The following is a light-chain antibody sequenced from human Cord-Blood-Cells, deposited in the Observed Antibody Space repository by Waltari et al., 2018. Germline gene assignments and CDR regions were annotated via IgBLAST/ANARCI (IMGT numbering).Light chain of an antibody. V-gene: IGKV4-1*01. CDR1: QSVLYRSNNKNY. J-gene: IGKJ1*01. CDR3: QQYYSTPWT. Sequence: DIVLTQSPDSLAVSRRERATGTRTSSQSVLYRSNNKNYLAWYQQKPGQPPKLLIYGASTRESGVPGRFSGSGSGPDFTLTLSSLQAEDVAVYYCQQYYSTPWTFGQGTKVEIK. CDR2: GAS.